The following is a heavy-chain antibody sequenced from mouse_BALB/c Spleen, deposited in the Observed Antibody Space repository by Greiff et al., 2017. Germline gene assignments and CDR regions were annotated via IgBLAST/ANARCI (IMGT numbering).Heavy chain of an antibody. CDR2: ISNGGGST. CDR1: GFTFSSYT. J-gene: IGHJ4*01. Sequence: EVHLVESGGGLVQPGGSLKLSCAASGFTFSSYTMSWVRQTPEKRLEWVAYISNGGGSTYYPDTVKGRFTISRDNAKNTLYLQMSSLKSEDTAMYYCARHLYAMDYWGQGTSVTVSS. CDR3: ARHLYAMDY. V-gene: IGHV5-12-2*01.